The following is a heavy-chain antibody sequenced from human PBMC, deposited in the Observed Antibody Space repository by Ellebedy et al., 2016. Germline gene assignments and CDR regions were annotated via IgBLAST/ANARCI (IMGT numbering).Heavy chain of an antibody. CDR2: IDRSGRST. V-gene: IGHV3-23*01. J-gene: IGHJ4*02. CDR1: GFTFGTYA. D-gene: IGHD3-10*01. Sequence: GGSLRLSCAASGFTFGTYAMGWVRQAPGKGLEWVSAIDRSGRSTYYADSVKGRFTIPRDNSMNTLYLQMSLLRVDDTTVYFCAKGSAGSRPYYFDAWGQGALVTVSS. CDR3: AKGSAGSRPYYFDA.